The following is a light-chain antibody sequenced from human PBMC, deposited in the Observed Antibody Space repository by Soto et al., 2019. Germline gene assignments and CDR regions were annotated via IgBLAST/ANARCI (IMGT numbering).Light chain of an antibody. CDR1: QSVSTN. CDR3: QQYNNWPRT. CDR2: SAS. V-gene: IGKV3-15*01. J-gene: IGKJ1*01. Sequence: DIVMTQSPATLSVSPGERATLSCRASQSVSTNLAWYHQKPGQAPRLLFYSASTRATGVPARFSGSGSGTEFTLSISSLQSEDFAVYYCQQYNNWPRTFGQGTKVEIK.